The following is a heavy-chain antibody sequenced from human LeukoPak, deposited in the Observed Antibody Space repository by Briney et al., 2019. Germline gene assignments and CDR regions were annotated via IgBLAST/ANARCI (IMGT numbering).Heavy chain of an antibody. J-gene: IGHJ4*02. D-gene: IGHD2-21*01. CDR3: AKRVITRYYFDS. Sequence: PGGSLRLSCAASGFTFSSYAMNWVRQAPGEGLEWVSAISNSGGSTYYADSVQGRFTISRDNSNNTLYLQMKSLRAEDTAVYYCAKRVITRYYFDSWGQGTLVTVSS. CDR1: GFTFSSYA. V-gene: IGHV3-23*01. CDR2: ISNSGGST.